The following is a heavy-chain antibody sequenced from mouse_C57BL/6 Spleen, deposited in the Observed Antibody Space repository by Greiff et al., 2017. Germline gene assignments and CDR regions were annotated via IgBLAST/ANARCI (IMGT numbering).Heavy chain of an antibody. CDR2: ILPGSGGT. CDR1: GYTFTGYW. V-gene: IGHV1-9*01. D-gene: IGHD6-2*01. CDR3: ARSPRSLFDY. J-gene: IGHJ2*01. Sequence: QVQLKESGAELMKPGASVKLSCKATGYTFTGYWIEWVKQRPGHGLEWIGEILPGSGGTNYNEKFKGKATFTADTASNTAYMQLSSLTTEDSAIYYCARSPRSLFDYWGQGTTLTVSS.